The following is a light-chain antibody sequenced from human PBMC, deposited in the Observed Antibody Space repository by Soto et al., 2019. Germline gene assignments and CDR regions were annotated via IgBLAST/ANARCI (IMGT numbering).Light chain of an antibody. V-gene: IGKV3-11*01. CDR2: DAS. CDR1: QSVSSY. Sequence: EIVLTQSPATLSLSPVERATLSCRASQSVSSYLAWYQQKPGQAPRLLIYDASNRATGIPARFSGSGSGTAFTLTISSLEPEDFAVYYCQQRSNWLALTFGGGTKWIS. CDR3: QQRSNWLALT. J-gene: IGKJ4*01.